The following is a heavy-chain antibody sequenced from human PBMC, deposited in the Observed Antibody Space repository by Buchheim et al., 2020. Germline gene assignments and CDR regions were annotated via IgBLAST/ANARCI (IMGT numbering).Heavy chain of an antibody. V-gene: IGHV4-31*03. D-gene: IGHD6-13*01. J-gene: IGHJ6*02. Sequence: QVQLQESGPGLVKPSQTLSLTCTVSGGSISSGGYYWSWIRQHPGKGLEWIGYIYYSGSTYYNPSLKSRVTISVDPSKNQFSLKLSSVTAADTAVYYCARGSGIAAAGPFYYYYYGMDVWGQGTT. CDR2: IYYSGST. CDR3: ARGSGIAAAGPFYYYYYGMDV. CDR1: GGSISSGGYY.